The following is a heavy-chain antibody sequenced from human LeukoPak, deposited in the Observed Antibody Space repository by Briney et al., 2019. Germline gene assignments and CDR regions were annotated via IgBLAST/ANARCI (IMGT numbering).Heavy chain of an antibody. CDR3: AREKYSGGFDY. J-gene: IGHJ4*02. Sequence: SQTLSLTCTVSGGSISSYYWSWIRQPAGKGLESIGRIYTSGSTNYNPSLKSRVTMSVDTSKNQFSLKLSSVTAADTAVYYCAREKYSGGFDYWGQGTLVTVSS. CDR2: IYTSGST. D-gene: IGHD1-26*01. V-gene: IGHV4-4*07. CDR1: GGSISSYY.